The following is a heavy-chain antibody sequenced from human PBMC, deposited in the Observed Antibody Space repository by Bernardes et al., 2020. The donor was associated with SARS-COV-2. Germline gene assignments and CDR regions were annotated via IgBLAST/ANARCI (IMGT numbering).Heavy chain of an antibody. CDR3: AIGQIGTGEWHLDL. CDR1: GSTFAAYY. V-gene: IGHV1-2*04. Sequence: ASVKVSCRASGSTFAAYYVHWVRLAPGQGREGVGWVNPKSGGPNYAQKFQGWVTMTSETSINTAHMELNSVTSNDTAVYYCAIGQIGTGEWHLDLWGRGTLVTVAS. D-gene: IGHD7-27*01. CDR2: VNPKSGGP. J-gene: IGHJ2*01.